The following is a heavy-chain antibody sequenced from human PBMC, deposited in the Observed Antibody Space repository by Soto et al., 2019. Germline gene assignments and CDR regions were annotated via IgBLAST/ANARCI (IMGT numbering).Heavy chain of an antibody. CDR3: ARANYYDSSFLHDY. J-gene: IGHJ4*02. CDR2: IYYSGST. CDR1: GGSISSYY. V-gene: IGHV4-59*01. D-gene: IGHD3-22*01. Sequence: WETLSLTCTVSGGSISSYYWSWIRQPPGKGLEWIGYIYYSGSTNYNPSLKSRVTISVDTSKNQFSLKLSSVTAADTAVYYCARANYYDSSFLHDYWGQGTLVTSPQ.